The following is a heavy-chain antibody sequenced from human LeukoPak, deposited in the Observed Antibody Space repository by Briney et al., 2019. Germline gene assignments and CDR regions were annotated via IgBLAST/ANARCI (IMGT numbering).Heavy chain of an antibody. CDR1: GFTFSSYA. Sequence: GGSLRLSCAASGFTFSSYAMSWVRQAPGKGLEWVSAISGSGGSTYYADSVKGRFTISRDNSKNTLYLQMNSLRAEDTAVYYCARKKIGDYCFDYWGQGTLVTVSS. CDR3: ARKKIGDYCFDY. CDR2: ISGSGGST. J-gene: IGHJ4*02. D-gene: IGHD4-17*01. V-gene: IGHV3-23*01.